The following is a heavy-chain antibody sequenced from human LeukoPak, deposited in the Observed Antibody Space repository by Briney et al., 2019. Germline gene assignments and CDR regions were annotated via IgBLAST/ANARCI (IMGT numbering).Heavy chain of an antibody. CDR1: GFTFSNAW. D-gene: IGHD3-10*01. CDR3: YASERGP. CDR2: VKSKTDGGTT. J-gene: IGHJ5*02. V-gene: IGHV3-15*01. Sequence: GGSLRLSCAASGFTFSNAWMTWVRQAPGKGLEWVGRVKSKTDGGTTNYAAPVKGRFTISRDDSKNTVFLQMDSLKSEDTAVYFCYASERGPWGQGTLVTVSS.